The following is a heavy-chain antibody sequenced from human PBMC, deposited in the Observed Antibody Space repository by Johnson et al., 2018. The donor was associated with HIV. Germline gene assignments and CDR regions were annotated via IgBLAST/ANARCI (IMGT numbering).Heavy chain of an antibody. Sequence: MLLVESWGGVVRPGGSLRLSCAASGFTFDDYGMSWVRQAPGKGLEWVSGINWNGGSTGYADSVKGRFTISRDNSKNTLYLQMNSLRAEDTAVYYCARAGSSSDDAFDIWGQGTMVTVSS. J-gene: IGHJ3*02. CDR3: ARAGSSSDDAFDI. CDR1: GFTFDDYG. D-gene: IGHD6-6*01. V-gene: IGHV3-20*04. CDR2: INWNGGST.